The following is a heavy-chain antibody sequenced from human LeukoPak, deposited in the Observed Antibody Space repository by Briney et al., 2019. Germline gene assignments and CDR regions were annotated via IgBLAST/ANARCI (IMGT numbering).Heavy chain of an antibody. D-gene: IGHD1-26*01. CDR3: ARDSVYSGSSLDY. J-gene: IGHJ4*02. CDR2: INHSGST. CDR1: GGSFSGYY. V-gene: IGHV4-34*01. Sequence: PETLSLTCAVYGGSFSGYYWSWIRQPPGKGLEWIGEINHSGSTNYNPSLKSRVTISVDTSKNQFSLKLSSVTAADTAVYYCARDSVYSGSSLDYWGQGTLVTVSS.